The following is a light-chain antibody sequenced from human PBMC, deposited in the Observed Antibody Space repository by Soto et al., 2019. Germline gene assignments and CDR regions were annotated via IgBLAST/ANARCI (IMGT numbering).Light chain of an antibody. V-gene: IGKV2-24*01. J-gene: IGKJ1*01. CDR3: MHATHAPWA. Sequence: DIVMTQTPLSSPVTLGQPASISCRSSQSLVHSDGNTYLSWLQQRPGQPPRLLIAKVSNRFSGVPDRCSGSGGGTEFTLHISRVQHEYGGLYYCMHATHAPWAFGQGTKVEIK. CDR2: KVS. CDR1: QSLVHSDGNTY.